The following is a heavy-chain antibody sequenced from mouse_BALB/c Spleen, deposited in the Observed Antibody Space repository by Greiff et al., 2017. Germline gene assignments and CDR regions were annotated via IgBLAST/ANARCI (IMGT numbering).Heavy chain of an antibody. Sequence: QVQLQQSGPQLVRPGASVKISCKASGYSFTSYWMHWVKQRPGQGLEWIGMIDPSDSETRLNQKFKDKATLTVDKSSSTAYMQLSSLTSEDSAVYYCARATGTTWFAYWGQGTLVTVSA. V-gene: IGHV1S127*01. J-gene: IGHJ3*01. CDR1: GYSFTSYW. D-gene: IGHD4-1*02. CDR3: ARATGTTWFAY. CDR2: IDPSDSET.